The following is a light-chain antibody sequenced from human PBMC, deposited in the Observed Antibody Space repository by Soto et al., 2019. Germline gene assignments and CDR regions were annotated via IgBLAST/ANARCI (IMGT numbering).Light chain of an antibody. V-gene: IGLV1-51*01. CDR1: SSNLGKNY. CDR2: VNV. J-gene: IGLJ1*01. CDR3: GTWDTSLRAFV. Sequence: QSVLTQPPSVSATPGQKVTISCSGSSSNLGKNYVSWYQQLPGTAPKLLIYVNVYRPSGIPDRFAGSKSGTSATLGITGLQTEDEGDYYCGTWDTSLRAFVFGTGTKVTVL.